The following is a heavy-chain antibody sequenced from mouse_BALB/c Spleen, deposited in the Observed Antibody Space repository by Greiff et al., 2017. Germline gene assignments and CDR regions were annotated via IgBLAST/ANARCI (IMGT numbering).Heavy chain of an antibody. V-gene: IGHV7-3*02. CDR1: GFTFTDYY. J-gene: IGHJ1*01. D-gene: IGHD1-1*02. Sequence: DVQLVESGGGLVQPGGSLRLSCATSGFTFTDYYMSWVRQPPGKALEWLGFIRNKANGYTTEYSASVKGRFTISRDNSPSILYLQTNTLRAEDSATYDCAREYYGCAGPDGMDVWGAGTTVTVSS. CDR3: AREYYGCAGPDGMDV. CDR2: IRNKANGYTT.